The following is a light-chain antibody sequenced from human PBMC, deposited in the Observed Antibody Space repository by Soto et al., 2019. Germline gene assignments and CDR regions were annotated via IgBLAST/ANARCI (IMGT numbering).Light chain of an antibody. CDR3: SSYTRSSTSYV. Sequence: QSVLTQPASVSGSPGQSITISCTGTSSDVGGYNYVSWYQQHPGKAPKLMIYEVSNRPSRVSNRFSGSKSGNTASLTISGLQAEDEADYYCSSYTRSSTSYVFGTGTKVTV. CDR2: EVS. V-gene: IGLV2-14*01. CDR1: SSDVGGYNY. J-gene: IGLJ1*01.